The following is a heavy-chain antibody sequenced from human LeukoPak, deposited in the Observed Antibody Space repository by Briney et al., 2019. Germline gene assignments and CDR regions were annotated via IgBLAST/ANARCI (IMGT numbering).Heavy chain of an antibody. Sequence: SVKVSCKASGGTFSSYAISWVRQAPGQGLEWMGGIIPIFGTANYAQKFQGRVTITADESTSTAYMELSSLRSEDTAVYYCASNHGSGSYYNIAEYFQHWGQGTLVTVSS. CDR3: ASNHGSGSYYNIAEYFQH. J-gene: IGHJ1*01. D-gene: IGHD3-10*01. CDR1: GGTFSSYA. CDR2: IIPIFGTA. V-gene: IGHV1-69*13.